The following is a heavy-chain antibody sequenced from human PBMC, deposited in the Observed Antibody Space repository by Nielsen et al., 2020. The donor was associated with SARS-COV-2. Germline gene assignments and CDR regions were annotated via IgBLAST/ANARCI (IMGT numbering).Heavy chain of an antibody. D-gene: IGHD3-10*02. Sequence: SETLSLTCTVSGGSLTSRPGYYYWSWIRQYPGKGLEWIGHISDGGEPDYNPSLKSRVTLSLDMSRNQFSLKLDSVTVADTAVYYCARGQLFGEFFDYWGQGTLVTVSS. CDR1: GGSLTSRPGYYY. CDR2: ISDGGEP. V-gene: IGHV4-30-4*01. J-gene: IGHJ4*02. CDR3: ARGQLFGEFFDY.